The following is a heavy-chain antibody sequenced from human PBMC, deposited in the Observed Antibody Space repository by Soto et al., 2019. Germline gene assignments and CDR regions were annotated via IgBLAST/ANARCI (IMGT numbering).Heavy chain of an antibody. CDR3: ARGGVLRYFDWLFNNWFEP. D-gene: IGHD3-9*01. J-gene: IGHJ5*02. CDR2: INAYNGNT. CDR1: GYTFTSYG. Sequence: QVQLVQSGAEVKKPGASVKVSCKASGYTFTSYGISWVRQAPGQGLEWMGWINAYNGNTNYAQKLQGRVTMTTDTATSTAYMELRILRSEDTAVYYCARGGVLRYFDWLFNNWFEPWGQGNLVTVS. V-gene: IGHV1-18*01.